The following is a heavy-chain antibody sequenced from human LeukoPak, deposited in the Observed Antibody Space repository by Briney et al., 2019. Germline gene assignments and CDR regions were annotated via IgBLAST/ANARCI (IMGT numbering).Heavy chain of an antibody. D-gene: IGHD5-18*01. J-gene: IGHJ4*02. CDR3: ARALSAMVGGDY. Sequence: GGSLRLSCAASGFTVSSNYMSWVRQAPGKGLEWVSVIYSGGSTYYADSVKGRFTISRDNSKNTLYLQMNSLRAEDTAVYYCARALSAMVGGDYWGQGTLVTVSS. CDR2: IYSGGST. V-gene: IGHV3-66*01. CDR1: GFTVSSNY.